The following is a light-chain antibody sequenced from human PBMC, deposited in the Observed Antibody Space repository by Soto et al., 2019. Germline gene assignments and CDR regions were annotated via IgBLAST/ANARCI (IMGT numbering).Light chain of an antibody. CDR2: GAS. CDR3: QQRNVWPPVT. CDR1: QSVNIY. V-gene: IGKV3-11*01. J-gene: IGKJ5*01. Sequence: EIVMTQSPATLSVSPGERATLSCRASQSVNIYLAWYQQKPGQAPRLLIFGASYRATGIPARFSGSGSGTEFNLTISSLEPEDSAVYYCQQRNVWPPVTFGQGTRLEIK.